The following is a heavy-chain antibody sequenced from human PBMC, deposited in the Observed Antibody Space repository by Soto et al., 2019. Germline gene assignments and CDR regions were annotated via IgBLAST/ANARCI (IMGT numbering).Heavy chain of an antibody. CDR2: ISGSDGRT. D-gene: IGHD3-10*01. J-gene: IGHJ4*02. CDR1: GFSFSKYG. Sequence: EVQLLESGGGLAQPGGALRLSCAASGFSFSKYGMSWVRQAPGKGLEWVAAISGSDGRTDYAYSVKGRFTISSDNSNHMLYLPMSPLRGEATAVYYCAKDIQPRGYTYGDWAPGTLVTASS. V-gene: IGHV3-23*01. CDR3: AKDIQPRGYTYGD.